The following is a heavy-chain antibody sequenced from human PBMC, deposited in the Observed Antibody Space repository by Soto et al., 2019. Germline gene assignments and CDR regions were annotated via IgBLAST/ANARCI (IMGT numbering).Heavy chain of an antibody. Sequence: GASVKVSCKASGYTFTSYDMHWVRQAPGQRLEWMGWINAGNGNTKYSQKFQGRVTITRDTSASTAYMELRSLRSDDTAVYYCARGGQNGYYDSRAMVDYWGQGTPVTVSS. CDR3: ARGGQNGYYDSRAMVDY. D-gene: IGHD3-22*01. CDR1: GYTFTSYD. CDR2: INAGNGNT. J-gene: IGHJ4*02. V-gene: IGHV1-3*01.